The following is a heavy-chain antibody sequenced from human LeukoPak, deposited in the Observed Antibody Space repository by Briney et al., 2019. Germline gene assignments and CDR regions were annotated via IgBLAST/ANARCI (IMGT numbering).Heavy chain of an antibody. V-gene: IGHV4-34*01. D-gene: IGHD3-22*01. J-gene: IGHJ4*02. CDR1: GGSFSPYY. CDR2: INHSRST. CDR3: ARVRYSDSSVLTRKRSYYFDY. Sequence: SGTLSLTCAVYGGSFSPYYWSWIRQSPDKGLEWIGEINHSRSTNYNPSLKSRVTISVDTSKNQFSLKLSSVTAADTAVYYCARVRYSDSSVLTRKRSYYFDYWGQGTLVTVSS.